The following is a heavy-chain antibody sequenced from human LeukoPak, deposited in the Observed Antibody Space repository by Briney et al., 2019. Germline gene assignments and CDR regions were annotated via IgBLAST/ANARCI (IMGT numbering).Heavy chain of an antibody. D-gene: IGHD2-2*01. J-gene: IGHJ5*02. V-gene: IGHV1-69*13. CDR3: ARADSYCSSTSCYWFDP. CDR1: GGTFSSYA. CDR2: IIPIFGTA. Sequence: ASVKVSCKASGGTFSSYAISWVRQAPGQGLEWMGGIIPIFGTANYAQKFQGRVTITADESTSTAYMELSSLRSEDTAVYYCARADSYCSSTSCYWFDPWGQGTLVTVSS.